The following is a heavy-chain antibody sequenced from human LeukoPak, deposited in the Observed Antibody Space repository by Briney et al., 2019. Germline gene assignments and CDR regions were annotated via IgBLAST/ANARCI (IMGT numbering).Heavy chain of an antibody. CDR3: AKDARMDNVVVPAAPQSHRGFDP. Sequence: GGSLRLSCAASGFTFDDYAMHWVRQAPGKGREWVSGISWNSGSISYAASVKGRLTISRDNAKNSLYLQMNSLRAEDTALYYCAKDARMDNVVVPAAPQSHRGFDPWGQGTLVTVSS. CDR1: GFTFDDYA. D-gene: IGHD2-2*03. J-gene: IGHJ5*02. V-gene: IGHV3-9*01. CDR2: ISWNSGSI.